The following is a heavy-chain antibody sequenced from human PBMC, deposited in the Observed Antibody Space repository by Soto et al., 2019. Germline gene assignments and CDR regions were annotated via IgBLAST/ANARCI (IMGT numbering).Heavy chain of an antibody. CDR2: IWYDGSNK. J-gene: IGHJ3*02. CDR1: GFTFSSYG. Sequence: QVQLVESGGGVVQPGRSLRLSCAASGFTFSSYGMHWVRQAPGKGLEWVAVIWYDGSNKYYVDSVKGRFTISRDNSKNTLYLQMNSLRAEDTAVYYCARGWLFYDAFDIWGQGTMVTVSS. D-gene: IGHD3-3*01. CDR3: ARGWLFYDAFDI. V-gene: IGHV3-33*01.